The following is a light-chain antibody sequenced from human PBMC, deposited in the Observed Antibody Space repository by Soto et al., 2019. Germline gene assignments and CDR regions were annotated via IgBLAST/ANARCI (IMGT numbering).Light chain of an antibody. CDR3: QEYTSYSWT. J-gene: IGKJ1*01. CDR1: QSVGAW. Sequence: DIQMTQSPSTLSSSVLERFTITCRASQSVGAWLAWYQQKPGKAPKFLIYDASNLESGVPSRFSGSGSGTEFTLTISSLQPDDFATYYCQEYTSYSWTFGQGTKVDTK. V-gene: IGKV1-5*01. CDR2: DAS.